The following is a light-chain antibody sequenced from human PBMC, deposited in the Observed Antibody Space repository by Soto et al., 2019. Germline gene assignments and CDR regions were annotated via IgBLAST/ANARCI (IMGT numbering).Light chain of an antibody. J-gene: IGLJ1*01. CDR2: EVS. Sequence: QLVLTQPPSVSGSPGQSVTISCTGTSSDIGSYNRVSWYQQPPGTAPKLMIYEVSNRPSGVPDRFSGSKSGNTASLTISGLQAEDEADYYCCSYTSSTHYVFGTGTKLTVL. CDR1: SSDIGSYNR. V-gene: IGLV2-18*02. CDR3: CSYTSSTHYV.